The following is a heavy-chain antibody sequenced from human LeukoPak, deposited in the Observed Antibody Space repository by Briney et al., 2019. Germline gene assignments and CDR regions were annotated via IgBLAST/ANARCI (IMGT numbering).Heavy chain of an antibody. CDR2: ISDSGGST. Sequence: HPGGSLRHSCSASGFPFSSYAMHWVRQAPGKGLEYVSAISDSGGSTYYADSVKGRFTISRDNSKNTLYLQMSSLRAEDTAVYFCGRGYSFGPYGMDVWGQGTTVTVSS. D-gene: IGHD2-15*01. CDR3: GRGYSFGPYGMDV. J-gene: IGHJ6*02. V-gene: IGHV3-64D*09. CDR1: GFPFSSYA.